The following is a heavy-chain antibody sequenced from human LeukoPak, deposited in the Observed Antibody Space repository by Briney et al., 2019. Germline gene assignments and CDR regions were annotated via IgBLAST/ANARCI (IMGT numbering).Heavy chain of an antibody. CDR1: GFTFSSYE. CDR3: ARAQDRLFDY. V-gene: IGHV3-48*03. CDR2: ISSIETTI. D-gene: IGHD6-25*01. Sequence: GGSLRLSCAASGFTFSSYEMNWVRQAPGKGLEWVSFISSIETTIFYADSVKGRFTISRDNAKNSLYLQMNSPRAEDTAVYYCARAQDRLFDYWGQGTLVTVSS. J-gene: IGHJ4*02.